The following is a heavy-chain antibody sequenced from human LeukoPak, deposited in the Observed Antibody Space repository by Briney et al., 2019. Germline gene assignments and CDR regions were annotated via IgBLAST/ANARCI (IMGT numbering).Heavy chain of an antibody. D-gene: IGHD3-16*01. CDR1: GFTFSNYA. J-gene: IGHJ4*02. CDR2: ISGNGDIA. CDR3: AKVTGGDMITYGGLDY. V-gene: IGHV3-23*01. Sequence: GGSLRLSCAASGFTFSNYAMSWVRQAPGKGLEWVSAISGNGDIAYYTDSVKGRFTISRDNSKNTLYLQMNSLRAEDTAIYYCAKVTGGDMITYGGLDYWGQGTLVTVSS.